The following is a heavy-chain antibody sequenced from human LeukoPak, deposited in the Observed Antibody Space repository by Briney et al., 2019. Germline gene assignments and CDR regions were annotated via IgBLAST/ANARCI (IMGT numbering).Heavy chain of an antibody. V-gene: IGHV3-23*01. Sequence: GGSLRLSCAASGFTFSSYAMSWVRQAPGKGLEWVSAISGSGGSTYYADSVKGRFTISRDNSKNTLYLQMNSLRAEDTAVYYCAKDGSVWGSGSLFDYWGQGTLVTVSS. CDR2: ISGSGGST. D-gene: IGHD3-10*01. CDR1: GFTFSSYA. J-gene: IGHJ4*02. CDR3: AKDGSVWGSGSLFDY.